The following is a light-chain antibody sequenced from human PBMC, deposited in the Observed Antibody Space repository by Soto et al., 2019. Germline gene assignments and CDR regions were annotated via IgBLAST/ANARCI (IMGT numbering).Light chain of an antibody. Sequence: QSALTQPSSVSVSPGQSITISCSGTISDFVLYNYVSWYQQHPGKAPKLMIYGVNNRPSEVSNRFSGSKSGNTASLTISGLQADDEADYYCSSYTTSSALQVFGTGTKVTVL. CDR1: ISDFVLYNY. V-gene: IGLV2-14*01. J-gene: IGLJ1*01. CDR2: GVN. CDR3: SSYTTSSALQV.